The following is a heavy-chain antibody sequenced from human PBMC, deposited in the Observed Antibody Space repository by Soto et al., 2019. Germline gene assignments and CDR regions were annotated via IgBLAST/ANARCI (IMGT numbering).Heavy chain of an antibody. V-gene: IGHV4-61*01. CDR3: ARDVGGYCSVGNCFSAWFDP. CDR2: FSHSGTT. CDR1: GGSVTYGSYY. Sequence: SLTCSVCGGSVTYGSYYWTWIRQRPGKGLEWIGYFSHSGTTNYKSSLRSRVTISRDTSKNQFSLKLRSVTVADTAVYYCARDVGGYCSVGNCFSAWFDPWGQGIPVTVSS. D-gene: IGHD2-15*01. J-gene: IGHJ5*02.